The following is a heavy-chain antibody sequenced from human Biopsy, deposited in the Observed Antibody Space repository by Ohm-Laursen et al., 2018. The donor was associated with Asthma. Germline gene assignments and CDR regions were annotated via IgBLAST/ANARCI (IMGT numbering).Heavy chain of an antibody. CDR3: ARHWDWGSFFDY. Sequence: SETLSLTCTVSGGSMSSSSYYWGWIRQPPGKGLEWMGSISYTGGAYHNPSLKSRVTISVDTSKNHFSLKLSSVTAADTAVYYCARHWDWGSFFDYWGRGTPVTVSS. J-gene: IGHJ4*02. CDR2: ISYTGGA. D-gene: IGHD7-27*01. CDR1: GGSMSSSSYY. V-gene: IGHV4-39*01.